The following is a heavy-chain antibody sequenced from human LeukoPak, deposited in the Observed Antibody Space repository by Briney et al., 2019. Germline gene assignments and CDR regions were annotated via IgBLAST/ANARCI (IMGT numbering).Heavy chain of an antibody. V-gene: IGHV5-51*01. D-gene: IGHD6-19*01. Sequence: GESLKISCKVSGHSFTTFWIGWVRQMPGKGLEWMGIIYPGDSDVRYSPSFEGQVTISVDRSLTTAYLQWSSLKASDTAMYYCARHQGQWLDGYYGMDVWGKGTTVTVSS. J-gene: IGHJ6*04. CDR3: ARHQGQWLDGYYGMDV. CDR1: GHSFTTFW. CDR2: IYPGDSDV.